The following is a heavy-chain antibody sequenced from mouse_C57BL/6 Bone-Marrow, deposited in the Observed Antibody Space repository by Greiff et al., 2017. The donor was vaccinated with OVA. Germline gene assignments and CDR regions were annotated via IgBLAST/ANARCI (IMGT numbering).Heavy chain of an antibody. D-gene: IGHD3-3*01. Sequence: EVKLVESGGGLVKPGGSLKLSCAASGFTFSSYAMSWVRQTPEKRLEWVATISDGGSYTYYPDNVKGRFTISRDNAKNNLYLQMSHLKSEDTAMYNCARDRTGTDAMDYWGQGTSVTVSS. CDR1: GFTFSSYA. V-gene: IGHV5-4*01. CDR2: ISDGGSYT. J-gene: IGHJ4*01. CDR3: ARDRTGTDAMDY.